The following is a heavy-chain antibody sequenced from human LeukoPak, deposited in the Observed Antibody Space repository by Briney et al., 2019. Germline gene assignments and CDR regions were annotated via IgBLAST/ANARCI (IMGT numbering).Heavy chain of an antibody. D-gene: IGHD1-26*01. CDR2: LFYSGST. CDR3: ARRGAVRATSSYYFDY. V-gene: IGHV4-39*01. J-gene: IGHJ4*02. Sequence: ASETLSLTCTVSGDSISSSNYYWGWIRQPPGKGREWIGSLFYSGSTYYNPSLKSRVTISVDTSKNQFSLKLGSVTAADTAAYYCARRGAVRATSSYYFDYWGQGTLVTVSS. CDR1: GDSISSSNYY.